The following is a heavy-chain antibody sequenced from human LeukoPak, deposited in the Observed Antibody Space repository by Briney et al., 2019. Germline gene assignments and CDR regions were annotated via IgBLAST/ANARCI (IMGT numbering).Heavy chain of an antibody. Sequence: ASVKVSCKASGYTFTGYYMHWVRQAPGQGLEWMGWINPNSGGTKYAQKFQDRVTVTRDTSISTAYMELSRLRSEDTAVYYCARDPCGEDWFDPWGQGTLVTVSS. V-gene: IGHV1-2*02. CDR3: ARDPCGEDWFDP. J-gene: IGHJ5*02. D-gene: IGHD2-21*01. CDR2: INPNSGGT. CDR1: GYTFTGYY.